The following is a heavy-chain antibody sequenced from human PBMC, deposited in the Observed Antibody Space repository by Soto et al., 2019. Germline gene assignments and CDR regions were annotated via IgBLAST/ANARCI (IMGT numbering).Heavy chain of an antibody. CDR2: TIPALGKT. V-gene: IGHV1-69*10. Sequence: ASVKVSCKTSGYNFKKNVFTWVRQAPGQGLEWMGGTIPALGKTHYIEKFQGRVTITVDDATRTVYMEVRDLTSEDTAIYYCARGPFRPSAMEVWGQGTTVTVSS. D-gene: IGHD3-10*01. CDR3: ARGPFRPSAMEV. CDR1: GYNFKKNV. J-gene: IGHJ6*02.